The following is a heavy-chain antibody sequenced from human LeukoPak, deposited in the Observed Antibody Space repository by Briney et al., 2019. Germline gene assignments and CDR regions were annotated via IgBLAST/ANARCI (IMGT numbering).Heavy chain of an antibody. D-gene: IGHD6-19*01. CDR2: ISGSGGST. CDR1: GFTSSSYA. V-gene: IGHV3-23*01. CDR3: AKGDGSIAVAGTGDY. Sequence: GGSLRLSCAASGFTSSSYAMSWVRQAPGKGLEWVSAISGSGGSTYYADSVKGRFTISRDNSKNTLYLQMNSLRAEDTAVYYCAKGDGSIAVAGTGDYWGQGTLVTVSS. J-gene: IGHJ4*02.